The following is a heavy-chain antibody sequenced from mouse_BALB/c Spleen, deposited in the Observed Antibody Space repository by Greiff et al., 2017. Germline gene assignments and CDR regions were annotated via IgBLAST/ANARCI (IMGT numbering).Heavy chain of an antibody. V-gene: IGHV1-14*01. J-gene: IGHJ3*01. CDR1: GYTFTSYV. CDR3: AREGGQLGRGFAY. CDR2: INPYNDGT. Sequence: VQLQQSGPELVKPGASVKMSCKASGYTFTSYVMHWVKQKPGQGLEWIGYINPYNDGTKYNEKFKGKATLTSDKSSSTAYMELSSLTSEESAVYYCAREGGQLGRGFAYWGQGTLVTVSA. D-gene: IGHD3-2*01.